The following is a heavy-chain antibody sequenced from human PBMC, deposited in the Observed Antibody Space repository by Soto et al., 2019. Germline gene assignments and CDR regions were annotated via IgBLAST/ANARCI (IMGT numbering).Heavy chain of an antibody. CDR2: ISAYNGAT. CDR1: GFTFTSYA. Sequence: QVHLVQSGAEVKMPGASVKVSCKASGFTFTSYAFTWVRQAPGQGLEWMGWISAYNGATNYAQNFQGRVTMTTDSSTSTAYMELVSLTSDDSAVYFCARDFTGWPPDGVDSWGQGTLIIVSA. J-gene: IGHJ4*02. V-gene: IGHV1-18*01. CDR3: ARDFTGWPPDGVDS. D-gene: IGHD3-16*01.